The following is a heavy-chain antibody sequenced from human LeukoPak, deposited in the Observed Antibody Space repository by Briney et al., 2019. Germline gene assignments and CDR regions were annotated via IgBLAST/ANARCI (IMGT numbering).Heavy chain of an antibody. J-gene: IGHJ4*02. CDR2: IYTGGTI. D-gene: IGHD3-10*01. Sequence: GGSLRLSCAASGFTVRDNYMSWARQAPGKGLEWVSVIYTGGTILYADSVKGRFTISRDSAKNSLYLQMNSLRAEDTAVYYCARDYYGSGSPFDYWGQGTLVTVSS. CDR1: GFTVRDNY. CDR3: ARDYYGSGSPFDY. V-gene: IGHV3-66*01.